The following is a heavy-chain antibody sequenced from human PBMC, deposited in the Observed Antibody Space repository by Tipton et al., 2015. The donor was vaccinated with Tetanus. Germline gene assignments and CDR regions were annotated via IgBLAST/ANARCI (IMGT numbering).Heavy chain of an antibody. CDR3: ARRVYDSEETRIDY. J-gene: IGHJ4*02. D-gene: IGHD3-22*01. Sequence: QLVQSGAEVKKPGASVKVACKASGYTFTSYDINWVRQATGQGLEWMGWMNPNSGNTGYAQKFQGRVTMTRNTSISTAYMELSSLRSEDTAVYYCARRVYDSEETRIDYWGQGTLVTVSS. CDR1: GYTFTSYD. CDR2: MNPNSGNT. V-gene: IGHV1-8*01.